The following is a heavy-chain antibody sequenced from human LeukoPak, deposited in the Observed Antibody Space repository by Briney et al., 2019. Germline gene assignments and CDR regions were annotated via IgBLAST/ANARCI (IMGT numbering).Heavy chain of an antibody. D-gene: IGHD3-22*01. V-gene: IGHV5-51*07. CDR1: GYSFTSYW. CDR3: ARPKAYYYDSSGYYSDAFDI. J-gene: IGHJ3*02. Sequence: GESLKISCKGSGYSFTSYWIGWVHEMPGKGLEWMGIIYPGDSDTRYSPSFQGQVTISADKSISTAYLQWSSLKASDTAMYYCARPKAYYYDSSGYYSDAFDIWGQGTMVTVSS. CDR2: IYPGDSDT.